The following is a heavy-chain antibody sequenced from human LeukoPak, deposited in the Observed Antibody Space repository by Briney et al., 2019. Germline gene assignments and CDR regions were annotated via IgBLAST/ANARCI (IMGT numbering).Heavy chain of an antibody. J-gene: IGHJ4*02. CDR3: ARDQWEYYYGSAFDY. Sequence: GGSLRLSCAASGFTFSSYSMNWVRQAPGKGLEWVSYISSSSSTIYYADSVKGRFTISRDNAKHSLYLQMNSLRAEDTAVYYCARDQWEYYYGSAFDYWGQRTPGSASS. CDR2: ISSSSSTI. D-gene: IGHD3-10*01. CDR1: GFTFSSYS. V-gene: IGHV3-48*04.